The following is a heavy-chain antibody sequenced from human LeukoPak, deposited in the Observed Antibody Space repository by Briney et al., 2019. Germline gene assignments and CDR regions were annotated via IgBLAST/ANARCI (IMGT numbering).Heavy chain of an antibody. V-gene: IGHV3-66*01. CDR1: GFTVSSNY. Sequence: PGGSLRLSCAASGFTVSSNYMSWVRQAPGKGLEWVSVIYSGGSTYYADSVKGRFTISRDNSKNTLYLQMNSLRAEDTAVYYCARDPRYCSGGSCYPRAYWYFDLWGRGTLVTVSS. D-gene: IGHD2-15*01. CDR2: IYSGGST. CDR3: ARDPRYCSGGSCYPRAYWYFDL. J-gene: IGHJ2*01.